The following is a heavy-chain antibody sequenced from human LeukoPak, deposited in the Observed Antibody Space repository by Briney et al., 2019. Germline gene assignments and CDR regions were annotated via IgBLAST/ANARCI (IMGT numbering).Heavy chain of an antibody. CDR2: INHSGST. V-gene: IGHV4-34*01. D-gene: IGHD2-2*01. Sequence: SSETLSLTCAVYGGSFSGYYWSWIRQPPGKGLEWIGEINHSGSTNYNPSLKSRVTISVDTSKNQLSLKLSSVTAADTAVYYCARGPGVVPAAMDYWFDPWGQGTLVTVSS. CDR1: GGSFSGYY. J-gene: IGHJ5*02. CDR3: ARGPGVVPAAMDYWFDP.